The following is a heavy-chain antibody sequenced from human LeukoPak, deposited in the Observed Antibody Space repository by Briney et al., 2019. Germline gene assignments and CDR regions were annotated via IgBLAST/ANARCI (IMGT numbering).Heavy chain of an antibody. J-gene: IGHJ4*02. CDR1: GYTFTSYY. D-gene: IGHD1-14*01. CDR3: ARGNPPYYFNY. CDR2: INPNGGST. V-gene: IGHV1-46*01. Sequence: ASVKVSCKASGYTFTSYYMHWVRQAPGQGLEWMGLINPNGGSTTYAQKFQGRVTMTRDTSTSTVHMNLSSLRSEDTAVYSCARGNPPYYFNYWGQGTLVTVSS.